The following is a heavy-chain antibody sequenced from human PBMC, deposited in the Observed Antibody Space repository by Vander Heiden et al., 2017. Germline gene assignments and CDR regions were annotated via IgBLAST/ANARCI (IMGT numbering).Heavy chain of an antibody. J-gene: IGHJ6*02. CDR1: AGPVASGSDY. CDR2: IYYSGST. CDR3: ARVQFQLVGMDV. D-gene: IGHD1-1*01. V-gene: IGHV4-39*01. Sequence: QLQLDESGPGLVKPSETLSLTCTVPAGPVASGSDYWGWIRQPQGKGLEWIGKIYYSGSTYYNPSLKSRVTISVDTSKNQFSLKLSSVTAADTAVYYCARVQFQLVGMDVWGQGTTVTVSS.